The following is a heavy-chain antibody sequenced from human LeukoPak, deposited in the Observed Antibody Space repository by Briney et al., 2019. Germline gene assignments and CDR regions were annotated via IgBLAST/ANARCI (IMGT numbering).Heavy chain of an antibody. V-gene: IGHV1-69*06. CDR1: GGTFSSCA. CDR3: ARDSFYYDSSGYSHFDY. D-gene: IGHD3-22*01. Sequence: SVKVSCKASGGTFSSCAISWVRQAPGQGLEWMGRIIPIFGTANYAQKFQGRVTITADKSTSTAYMELSSLRSEDTAVYYCARDSFYYDSSGYSHFDYWGQGTLVTVSS. J-gene: IGHJ4*02. CDR2: IIPIFGTA.